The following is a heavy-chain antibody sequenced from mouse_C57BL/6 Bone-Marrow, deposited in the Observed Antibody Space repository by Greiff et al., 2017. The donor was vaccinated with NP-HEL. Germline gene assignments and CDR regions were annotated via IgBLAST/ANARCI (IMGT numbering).Heavy chain of an antibody. CDR1: GFTFSSYT. J-gene: IGHJ3*01. CDR2: ISGGGGNT. D-gene: IGHD3-2*02. CDR3: ARDSSGSWFAY. Sequence: EVKLVESGGGLVKPGGSLKLSCAASGFTFSSYTMSWVRQTPEKRLEWVATISGGGGNTYYPDSVKGRFTITRDNAKNTLYLQLSSLTSEDTALYYCARDSSGSWFAYWGQGTLVTVSA. V-gene: IGHV5-9*01.